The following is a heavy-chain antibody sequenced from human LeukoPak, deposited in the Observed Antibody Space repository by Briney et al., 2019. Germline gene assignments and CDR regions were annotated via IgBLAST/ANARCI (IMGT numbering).Heavy chain of an antibody. V-gene: IGHV3-23*01. CDR2: MSGSGGST. Sequence: PGGSLRLSCAASGFTFSSYAVSWVRQAPGKGLEWVSSMSGSGGSTYSADSVKGRFIISRDNSKNTLYLQMNSLRAEDTALYYCAKDRSCTNDICHGDFDYWGQGTLVTVSS. D-gene: IGHD2-8*01. CDR3: AKDRSCTNDICHGDFDY. CDR1: GFTFSSYA. J-gene: IGHJ4*02.